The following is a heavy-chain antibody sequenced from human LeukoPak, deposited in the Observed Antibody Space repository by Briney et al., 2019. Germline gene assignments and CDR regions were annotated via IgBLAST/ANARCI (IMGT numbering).Heavy chain of an antibody. CDR2: INHSGST. D-gene: IGHD7-27*01. CDR3: ASRKLGNDY. J-gene: IGHJ4*02. CDR1: GGSFSGYY. Sequence: SETLSLTCAVYGGSFSGYYWSWIRQPPGKGLEWIGEINHSGSTSYNPSLKSRVTISVDTSKNQFSLKLSSVTAADTAVYYCASRKLGNDYWGQGTLVTVSS. V-gene: IGHV4-34*01.